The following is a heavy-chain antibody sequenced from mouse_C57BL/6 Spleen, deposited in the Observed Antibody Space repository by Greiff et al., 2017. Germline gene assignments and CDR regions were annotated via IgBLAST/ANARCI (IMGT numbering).Heavy chain of an antibody. D-gene: IGHD2-4*01. CDR2: IYPGSGST. CDR1: GYTFTSYW. J-gene: IGHJ3*01. CDR3: ACTTVTKAWFAY. V-gene: IGHV1-55*01. Sequence: QVQLQQPGAELVKPGASVKMSCKASGYTFTSYWITWVKQRPGQGLEWIGDIYPGSGSTNYNEKFKSKATLTVDTSSSTAYMQLSSLTSEDSAVYDCACTTVTKAWFAYWGQGTLVTVSA.